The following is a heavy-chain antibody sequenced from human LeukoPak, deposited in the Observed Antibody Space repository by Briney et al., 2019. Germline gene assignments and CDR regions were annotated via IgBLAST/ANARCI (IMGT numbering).Heavy chain of an antibody. CDR3: ARGAASVVRGVRWFDP. Sequence: ASVKVSCKASGYTFTNYAMHWVRQAPGQRLEWMGWINAGNGNTKYSQKFRGRITITRDTSASTAYMELSSLRSEDTAVYYCARGAASVVRGVRWFDPWGQGTLVTVSS. CDR2: INAGNGNT. J-gene: IGHJ5*02. V-gene: IGHV1-3*01. CDR1: GYTFTNYA. D-gene: IGHD3-10*01.